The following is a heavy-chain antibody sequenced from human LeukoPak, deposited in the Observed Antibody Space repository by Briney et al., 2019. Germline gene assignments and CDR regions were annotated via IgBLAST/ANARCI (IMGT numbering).Heavy chain of an antibody. D-gene: IGHD6-25*01. V-gene: IGHV1-46*01. CDR3: ARERRLSKGYYYYGMDV. J-gene: IGHJ6*02. Sequence: ASVKVSCKASGYTFTSYYMHWVRQAPGQGLAWMGIINPSGGSTSYAQKFQGRVTMTRDTSTRTVYMELSSLRSEDTAVYYCARERRLSKGYYYYGMDVWGQGTTVTVSS. CDR2: INPSGGST. CDR1: GYTFTSYY.